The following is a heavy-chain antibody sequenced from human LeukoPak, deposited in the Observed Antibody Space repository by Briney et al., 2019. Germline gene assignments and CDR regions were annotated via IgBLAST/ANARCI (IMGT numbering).Heavy chain of an antibody. CDR2: IIPIFGTT. CDR1: GGTFSSYG. CDR3: ARDQAVAGTTDAFDI. J-gene: IGHJ3*02. V-gene: IGHV1-69*13. D-gene: IGHD6-19*01. Sequence: SVKVSCKASGGTFSSYGIYWVRQAPGQGLEWMGGIIPIFGTTKYAQKFQGRVTIIADESTSTVYMELSSLRSEDTAMYYCARDQAVAGTTDAFDIWGQGTMVTVSS.